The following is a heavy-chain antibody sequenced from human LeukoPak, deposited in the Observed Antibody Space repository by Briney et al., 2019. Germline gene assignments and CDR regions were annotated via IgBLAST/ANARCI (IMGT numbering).Heavy chain of an antibody. CDR1: GYSISSGYY. D-gene: IGHD6-13*01. CDR2: MYHSGST. CDR3: ARQGGSSSPYYYYHMDV. J-gene: IGHJ6*03. V-gene: IGHV4-38-2*01. Sequence: SETLSLTCAVSGYSISSGYYWGWFRQPPGKGLEWIGCMYHSGSTYYNPSLKSRVTISVDTSKNQFSLKLSSVTAADTAVYYCARQGGSSSPYYYYHMDVWGKGTTVTVSS.